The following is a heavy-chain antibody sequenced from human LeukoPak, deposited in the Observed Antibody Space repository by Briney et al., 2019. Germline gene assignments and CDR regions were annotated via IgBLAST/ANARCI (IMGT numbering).Heavy chain of an antibody. D-gene: IGHD3-22*01. CDR1: GFTFSSYS. CDR2: ISSSSSYI. J-gene: IGHJ5*02. Sequence: GGSLRLSCAASGFTFSSYSMNWVRQAPGKGLEWVSSISSSSSYIYYADSVKVRFTIPRDNATNSLYLQMNSLRAEDTAVYYCARDGSDDSSGYYSNWFDPWGQGTLVTVSS. CDR3: ARDGSDDSSGYYSNWFDP. V-gene: IGHV3-21*01.